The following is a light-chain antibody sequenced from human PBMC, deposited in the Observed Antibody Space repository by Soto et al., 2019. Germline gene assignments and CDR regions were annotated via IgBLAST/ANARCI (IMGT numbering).Light chain of an antibody. CDR3: QQYNSYSWT. V-gene: IGKV1-5*03. CDR1: QSISSW. CDR2: KAS. Sequence: DIQMTQSPSTLSASVGDRVTITCRASQSISSWLAWYQQKPGKAPKLLIYKASSLESGVTSRLSGSGSGTEFTLTISSLQPDDFATYDCQQYNSYSWTVGQGTKVDI. J-gene: IGKJ1*01.